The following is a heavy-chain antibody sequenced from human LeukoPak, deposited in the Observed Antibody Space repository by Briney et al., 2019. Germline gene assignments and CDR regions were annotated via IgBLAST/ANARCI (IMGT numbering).Heavy chain of an antibody. V-gene: IGHV1-18*01. CDR2: ISGYNGNT. D-gene: IGHD7-27*01. CDR3: ARDWGKREYYFDY. CDR1: GCTFTSYG. Sequence: ASVKVSCKDAGCTFTSYGISWVRQAPGQGPEWMEWISGYNGNTRYAQKFQGRVTMTTVTSTSTAYMELRSLRSDDTAVYYCARDWGKREYYFDYWGQGTLVTVSS. J-gene: IGHJ4*02.